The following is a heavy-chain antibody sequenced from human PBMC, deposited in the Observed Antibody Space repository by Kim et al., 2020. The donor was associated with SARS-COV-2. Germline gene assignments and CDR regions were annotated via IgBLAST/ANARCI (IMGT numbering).Heavy chain of an antibody. D-gene: IGHD2-2*01. CDR2: ISYSGNS. CDR3: ARGQLLDD. CDR1: GGSIRSGGKF. J-gene: IGHJ4*02. Sequence: SETLSLTCSVSGGSIRSGGKFWTWIRQHPAKGLEWIGYISYSGNSHYSPSLRSRVSISLQTSENQFSLELTSVTAADTAVYYCARGQLLDDWGQGILVTV. V-gene: IGHV4-31*03.